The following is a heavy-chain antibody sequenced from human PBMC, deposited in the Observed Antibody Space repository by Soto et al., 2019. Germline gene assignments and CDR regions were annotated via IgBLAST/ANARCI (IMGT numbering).Heavy chain of an antibody. V-gene: IGHV1-3*01. J-gene: IGHJ4*02. CDR3: ARAVAVPADFDY. CDR1: GYTFTGYA. CDR2: INAGNGNT. D-gene: IGHD6-19*01. Sequence: ASVKVSCKASGYTFTGYAMHWLRQAPGQRLEWMGWINAGNGNTKYSQKFQGRVTITRGTSASTAYMELSSLRSEDTAVYYCARAVAVPADFDYWGQGTLVTVSS.